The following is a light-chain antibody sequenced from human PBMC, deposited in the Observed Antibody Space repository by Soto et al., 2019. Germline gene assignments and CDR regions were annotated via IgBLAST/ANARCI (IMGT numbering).Light chain of an antibody. J-gene: IGKJ2*01. CDR2: AAS. CDR1: RSFASSY. Sequence: EIVLTQSPDTLSLSPGERATLSCRASRSFASSYLAWYQQKPGQAPRVLIYAASSRSTGVPDRFRGSGSGTDFTLTISRLEPEDSAVYYCQQYGSSPSYTFGQGTKLEIK. V-gene: IGKV3-20*01. CDR3: QQYGSSPSYT.